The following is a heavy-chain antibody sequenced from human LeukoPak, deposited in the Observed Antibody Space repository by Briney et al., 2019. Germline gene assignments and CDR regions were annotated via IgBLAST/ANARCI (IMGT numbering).Heavy chain of an antibody. CDR3: ARDLTFTSGRGVY. CDR1: GYTFTAYY. J-gene: IGHJ4*02. Sequence: GASVKVSCKASGYTFTAYYMHWVRPAPGQGLEWMGWINPNSGDTNYAQEFQGRVTMTRDTSINTAYMDLSGLRSDDTAVYYCARDLTFTSGRGVYWGQGTLVTVSS. V-gene: IGHV1-2*02. CDR2: INPNSGDT. D-gene: IGHD6-25*01.